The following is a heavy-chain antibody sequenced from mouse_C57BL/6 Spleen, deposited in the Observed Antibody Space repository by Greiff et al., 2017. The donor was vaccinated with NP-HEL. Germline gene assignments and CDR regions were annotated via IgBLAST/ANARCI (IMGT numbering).Heavy chain of an antibody. CDR3: ARLYRITPVPDWYFDV. J-gene: IGHJ1*03. CDR1: GFTFSDYG. Sequence: VQLQQSGGGLVKPGGSLKLSCAASGFTFSDYGMHWVRQAPEKGLEWVAYISSGSSTIYYADTVKGRFTISRDNAKNTLFLQMTSLRSEDTAMYYCARLYRITPVPDWYFDVWGTGPRSPSPQ. V-gene: IGHV5-17*01. CDR2: ISSGSSTI. D-gene: IGHD1-1*01.